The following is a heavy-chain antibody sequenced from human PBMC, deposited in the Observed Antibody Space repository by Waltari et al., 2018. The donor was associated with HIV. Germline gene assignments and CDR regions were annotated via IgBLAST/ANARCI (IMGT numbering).Heavy chain of an antibody. V-gene: IGHV3-23*01. Sequence: EVQLLESGGQLVQPGGSLRLSCAASGFTFSMYELTWVRQAPGKGLECVSVISGNGGSRYYADSVKGRFTISRDNSKNTIFLQMNNLRAEDAAVYYCARKIWTRKSGYLHGMDVWGQGTTVTVSS. CDR3: ARKIWTRKSGYLHGMDV. D-gene: IGHD3-3*01. CDR2: ISGNGGSR. J-gene: IGHJ6*02. CDR1: GFTFSMYE.